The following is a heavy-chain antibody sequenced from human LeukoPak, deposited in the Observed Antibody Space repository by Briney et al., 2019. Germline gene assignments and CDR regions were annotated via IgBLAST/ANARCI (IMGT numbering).Heavy chain of an antibody. CDR2: ISRGSGHI. V-gene: IGHV3-21*01. CDR3: ARVDAALDY. J-gene: IGHJ4*02. Sequence: GGSLRLSCAASRFTFSNYSMNWVRQAPGKGPEWVSSISRGSGHIYYADSVKGRFTISRDNARNSLYLQMNSLRAEDTAIYYCARVDAALDYWGQGTLVTVSS. D-gene: IGHD6-6*01. CDR1: RFTFSNYS.